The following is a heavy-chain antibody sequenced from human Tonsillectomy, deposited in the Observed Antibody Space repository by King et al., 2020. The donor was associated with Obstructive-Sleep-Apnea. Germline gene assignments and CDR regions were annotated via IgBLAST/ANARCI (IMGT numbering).Heavy chain of an antibody. CDR2: IRYDGWDK. J-gene: IGHJ3*02. Sequence: VQLVESGGGVVQPGGSLRLSCAASGFTFSNYGVHWVRQAPGKGLEWVAFIRYDGWDKYYADSVKGRFTISRDNSKNTLYLQMNSLRAEDTAVDYCAKEGTTGTTGSAFDIWGQGTMVTVSS. V-gene: IGHV3-30*02. CDR3: AKEGTTGTTGSAFDI. D-gene: IGHD1-1*01. CDR1: GFTFSNYG.